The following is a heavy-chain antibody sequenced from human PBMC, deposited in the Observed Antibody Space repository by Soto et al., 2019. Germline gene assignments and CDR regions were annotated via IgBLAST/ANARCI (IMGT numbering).Heavy chain of an antibody. D-gene: IGHD4-17*01. J-gene: IGHJ4*02. CDR2: IIPILGIA. V-gene: IGHV1-69*02. CDR1: GGTFSSYT. CDR3: ARSGTTVTNYFDY. Sequence: QGQLVQSGAEVKNPGSSVKVSCKASGGTFSSYTISWVRQAPGQGLEWMGRIIPILGIANYAQKFQGRVTITADKSTSTAYMELSSLRSEDTAVYYCARSGTTVTNYFDYWGQGTLVTVSS.